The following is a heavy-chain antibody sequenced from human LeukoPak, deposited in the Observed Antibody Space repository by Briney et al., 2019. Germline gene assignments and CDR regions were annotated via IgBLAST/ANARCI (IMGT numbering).Heavy chain of an antibody. D-gene: IGHD4-17*01. Sequence: GGSLRLSCAASGFSFRNSWMSWVRQAPGKGLEWVGHIKSKTDGGTTDYAAPVKGRFTISRDDSKNTLYLQMNSLKTEDTAVYYCTTGGDYGSSSLDYWGQGTLVTVSS. CDR3: TTGGDYGSSSLDY. J-gene: IGHJ4*02. V-gene: IGHV3-15*01. CDR1: GFSFRNSW. CDR2: IKSKTDGGTT.